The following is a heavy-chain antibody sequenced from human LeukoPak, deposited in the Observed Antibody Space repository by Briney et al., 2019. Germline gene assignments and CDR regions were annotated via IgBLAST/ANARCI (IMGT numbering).Heavy chain of an antibody. CDR2: ISGSGGST. D-gene: IGHD3-16*01. J-gene: IGHJ4*02. CDR3: AKAPLSNYDYVSDGIYYFDY. V-gene: IGHV3-23*01. Sequence: GGSLRLSCAASGFTFSSYAMSWVRQAPGKGLEWVSAISGSGGSTYYADSVKGRFTISRDNSKNTLYLQMNSLRAEDTAVYYCAKAPLSNYDYVSDGIYYFDYWGQGTLVTVSS. CDR1: GFTFSSYA.